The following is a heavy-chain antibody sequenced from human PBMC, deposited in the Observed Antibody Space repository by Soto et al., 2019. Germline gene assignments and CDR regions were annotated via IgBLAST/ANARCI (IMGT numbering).Heavy chain of an antibody. V-gene: IGHV4-39*01. CDR3: ARHIHDYGAYSIDY. CDR2: IYYSGST. D-gene: IGHD4-17*01. Sequence: PSETLSLTCTVSGGSISSSSYYWGWIRQPPVKGLEWIGSIYYSGSTYYNPSLKSRVTISVDTSKNQFSLKLSSVTAADTAVYYCARHIHDYGAYSIDYCGPGRLVYVSS. J-gene: IGHJ4*02. CDR1: GGSISSSSYY.